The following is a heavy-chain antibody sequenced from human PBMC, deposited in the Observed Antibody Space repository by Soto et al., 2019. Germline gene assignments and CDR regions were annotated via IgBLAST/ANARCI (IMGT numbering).Heavy chain of an antibody. Sequence: PGESLKISCQGSGYAFSSYWIAWVRQMPGKGLEWMGIIYPGDSDTRYSPSFQGQVTISVDKSITTAYLQWSSLKASDTAMYYCARGYCTATTCDPWFDPWGQGTLVTVS. CDR3: ARGYCTATTCDPWFDP. J-gene: IGHJ5*02. CDR2: IYPGDSDT. CDR1: GYAFSSYW. D-gene: IGHD2-8*02. V-gene: IGHV5-51*01.